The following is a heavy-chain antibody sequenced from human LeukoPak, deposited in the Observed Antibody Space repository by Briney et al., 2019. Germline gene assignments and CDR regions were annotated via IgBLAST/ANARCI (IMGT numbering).Heavy chain of an antibody. D-gene: IGHD3-22*01. J-gene: IGHJ6*03. CDR3: AREHTGFSMIVVARRDYYYMDV. Sequence: GGSLRLSCAASGFTSSSYTMNWVRQAPGKGLEWVSSISSSSSYIYYADSVKGRFTISRDNAKNSLYLQMNSLRAEDTAVYYCAREHTGFSMIVVARRDYYYMDVWGKGTTVTVSS. CDR1: GFTSSSYT. CDR2: ISSSSSYI. V-gene: IGHV3-21*01.